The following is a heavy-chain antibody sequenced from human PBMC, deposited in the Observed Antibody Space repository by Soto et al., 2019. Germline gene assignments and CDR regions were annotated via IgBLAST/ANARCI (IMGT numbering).Heavy chain of an antibody. CDR1: GGSFSGFY. CDR3: TRLAAAGGIDC. D-gene: IGHD6-13*01. Sequence: SDTLSLTCAVYGGSFSGFYWTWIRQTPGKGLEWIGEINDSGTINYNPSLKNRVTISKNTVYLQMNSLTTEDTAVYYCTRLAAAGGIDCWGQGTLVTVSS. V-gene: IGHV4-34*10. CDR2: INDSGTI. J-gene: IGHJ4*02.